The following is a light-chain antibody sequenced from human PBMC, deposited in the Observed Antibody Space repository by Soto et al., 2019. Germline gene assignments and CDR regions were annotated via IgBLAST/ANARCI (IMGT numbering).Light chain of an antibody. Sequence: EIVLTQSPGTLSLSPGERATLSCRASQSVSSSYLAWYQQKPGQAPRLLIYDASSRATGIPDRFSGSGSGTDFTLTISRLEPEDFAVYYCQQYGSSPRTFGQGPKVEIK. V-gene: IGKV3-20*01. J-gene: IGKJ1*01. CDR3: QQYGSSPRT. CDR1: QSVSSSY. CDR2: DAS.